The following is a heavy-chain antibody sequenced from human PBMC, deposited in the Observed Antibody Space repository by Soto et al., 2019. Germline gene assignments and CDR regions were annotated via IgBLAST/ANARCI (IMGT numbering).Heavy chain of an antibody. CDR1: GFTVNRNY. D-gene: IGHD3-10*01. V-gene: IGHV3-66*01. J-gene: IGHJ4*02. Sequence: EVQLVESGGGLVQPGGSLRLSCAASGFTVNRNYISWVRQAPGRGLEWVSVIYSGGGTFYADSVKGRFTISRDNSKNTVYLQMNSLRGEDTAMYYCAGDLGFYVSGSGSGDYWGQGTLVTVSS. CDR2: IYSGGGT. CDR3: AGDLGFYVSGSGSGDY.